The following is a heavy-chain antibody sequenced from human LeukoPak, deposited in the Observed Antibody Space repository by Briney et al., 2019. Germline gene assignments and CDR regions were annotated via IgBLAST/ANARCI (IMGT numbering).Heavy chain of an antibody. J-gene: IGHJ4*02. V-gene: IGHV3-23*01. CDR2: ISGGVGST. D-gene: IGHD3-10*01. CDR1: RITFEDAW. CDR3: AKVPNEVRGDIKD. Sequence: GEALKISCAASRITFEDAWMTWVRQAPGKGLEWVSLISGGVGSTYYADSVKGRFTISRDNSKNTVYLQMNSLTAEDTAIFYCAKVPNEVRGDIKDWGQGTLVTVSS.